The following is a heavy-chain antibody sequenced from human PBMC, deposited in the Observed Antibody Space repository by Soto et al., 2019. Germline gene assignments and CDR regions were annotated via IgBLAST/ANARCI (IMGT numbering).Heavy chain of an antibody. CDR1: GFTFSSYW. CDR2: IKQDGSEK. V-gene: IGHV3-7*01. J-gene: IGHJ6*02. Sequence: PGGSLRLSCAASGFTFSSYWMSWVRQAPGKGLEWVANIKQDGSEKYYVDSVKGRFTISRDNSKNTLCLQMNSLRAEDTAVYYCANALGIEAGWLRYYYYYGMDVWGQGTTVTVSS. CDR3: ANALGIEAGWLRYYYYYGMDV. D-gene: IGHD5-12*01.